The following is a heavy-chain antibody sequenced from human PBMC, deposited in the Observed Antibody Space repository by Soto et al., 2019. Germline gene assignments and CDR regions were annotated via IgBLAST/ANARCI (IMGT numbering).Heavy chain of an antibody. CDR1: GFSFSINGVA. CDR3: AHKRDVSRGFKS. J-gene: IGHJ5*01. CDR2: IYWDDDQ. V-gene: IGHV2-5*02. Sequence: QITLKESGPTLVKPTQTLTLTCTFSGFSFSINGVAVGWIRQPPGQALEWLALIYWDDDQRYNPSLKNRLTITKDTSRNQVVLTMTNQDPMDTATYYCAHKRDVSRGFKSWGQGTLVTVSS.